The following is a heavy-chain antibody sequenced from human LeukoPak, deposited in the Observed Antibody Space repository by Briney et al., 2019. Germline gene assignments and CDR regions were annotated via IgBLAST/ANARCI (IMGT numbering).Heavy chain of an antibody. CDR3: ARDWYHAIDY. J-gene: IGHJ4*02. CDR1: GFTFSITW. CDR2: ITSDGSST. Sequence: GGSMRLSCAAPGFTFSITWMHWVRQPPGKGLVWVARITSDGSSTTYAESVKGRFTISRDNAKNTLYLQMNSLRAEDTAVYYCARDWYHAIDYWGQGTLVTVSS. V-gene: IGHV3-74*03. D-gene: IGHD2-2*01.